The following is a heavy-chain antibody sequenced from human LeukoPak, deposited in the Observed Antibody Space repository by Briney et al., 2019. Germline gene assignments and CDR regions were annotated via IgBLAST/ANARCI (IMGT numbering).Heavy chain of an antibody. CDR3: ARDGYYYDSSGYLKDPFDY. V-gene: IGHV4-59*12. CDR1: GGSISSYY. J-gene: IGHJ4*02. Sequence: PSETLSLTCTVSGGSISSYYWSWIRQPPGKGLEWIGYIYYSGSTNYNPSLKSRVTISVDTSKNQFSLKLSSVTAADTAVYYCARDGYYYDSSGYLKDPFDYWGQGTLVTVSS. CDR2: IYYSGST. D-gene: IGHD3-22*01.